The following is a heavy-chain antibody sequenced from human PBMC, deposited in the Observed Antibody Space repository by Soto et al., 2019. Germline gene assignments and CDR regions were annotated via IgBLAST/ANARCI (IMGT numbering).Heavy chain of an antibody. D-gene: IGHD3-22*01. CDR1: GFTFSSYA. V-gene: IGHV3-30-3*01. Sequence: GGSLRLSCAASGFTFSSYAIHWVRQAPGKGLEWVAVISYDGSNKYYADSVKGRFTISRDNSKNTLYLQMNSLRDEDTAVYYCARDREESYYDSSGYYTPFDYWGQGTLVTVSS. J-gene: IGHJ4*02. CDR2: ISYDGSNK. CDR3: ARDREESYYDSSGYYTPFDY.